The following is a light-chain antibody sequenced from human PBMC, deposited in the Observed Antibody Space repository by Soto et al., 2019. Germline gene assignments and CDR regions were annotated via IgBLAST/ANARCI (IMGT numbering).Light chain of an antibody. Sequence: EIVLTQSPGTLSLSPGERSTLSCRASQSVSRDLVWYQQKPGQAPRLLIYDASKRATGIPPRFSGGGSGTDFTLTVSSLEPEDFAVYYCQQRITWPWTFGQGTKVDIK. CDR3: QQRITWPWT. CDR2: DAS. J-gene: IGKJ1*01. V-gene: IGKV3-11*01. CDR1: QSVSRD.